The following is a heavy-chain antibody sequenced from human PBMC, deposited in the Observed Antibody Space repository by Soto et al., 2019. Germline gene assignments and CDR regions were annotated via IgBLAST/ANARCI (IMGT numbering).Heavy chain of an antibody. CDR1: GGSISSSSYY. J-gene: IGHJ5*02. CDR2: IYYSGST. CDR3: ARQPLLLYYSGTTSITWFDP. D-gene: IGHD1-7*01. Sequence: QLQLQESGPGLVKPSETLSLTCTVSGGSISSSSYYWGWIRQPPGKGLEWIGSIYYSGSTYYNPSLKSRVTISVDTSKNQFSLKLSSVTAADTAVYYCARQPLLLYYSGTTSITWFDPWGQGTLVTVSS. V-gene: IGHV4-39*01.